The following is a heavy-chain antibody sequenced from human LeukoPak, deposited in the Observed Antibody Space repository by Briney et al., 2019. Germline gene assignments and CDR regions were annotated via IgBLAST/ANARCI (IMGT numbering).Heavy chain of an antibody. CDR1: GIAISSYA. Sequence: GGSLRLSCAASGIAISSYAMNWVRQAPGKGLEWVSAINGRGDNTYYADFVKGRFTISRDNSKSTVYLQMNSLRTEDTAVYYCAKDRVSPGFNWFDPWGQGTLVTVSS. J-gene: IGHJ5*02. D-gene: IGHD2/OR15-2a*01. V-gene: IGHV3-23*01. CDR3: AKDRVSPGFNWFDP. CDR2: INGRGDNT.